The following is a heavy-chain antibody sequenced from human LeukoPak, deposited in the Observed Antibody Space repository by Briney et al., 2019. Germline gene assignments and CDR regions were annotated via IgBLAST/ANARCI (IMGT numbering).Heavy chain of an antibody. CDR3: AKYAYNWNAPDGFDM. CDR2: ISYDGNNK. CDR1: RFTFSSFI. V-gene: IGHV3-30*04. Sequence: GRSLRLSCAASRFTFSSFIMHWVRQDPGKGVEWVAIISYDGNNKYYADSVKFRFTIANDNSTNTLFLQMNSVRAEDTAVYFCAKYAYNWNAPDGFDMWGQGTMVIVSS. D-gene: IGHD1-1*01. J-gene: IGHJ3*02.